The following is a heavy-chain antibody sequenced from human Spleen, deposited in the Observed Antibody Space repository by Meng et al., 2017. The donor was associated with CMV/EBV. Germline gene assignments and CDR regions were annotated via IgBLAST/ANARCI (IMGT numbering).Heavy chain of an antibody. D-gene: IGHD6-19*01. V-gene: IGHV3-21*01. J-gene: IGHJ4*02. CDR3: AKDGRRSSSGWYRGAPDY. Sequence: GGSLRLSCAASGFTFSSYSMNWVRQAPGKGLEWVSSISSSSSYIYYADSVKGRFTISRDNAKNSLYLQMNSLRAEDTAVYYCAKDGRRSSSGWYRGAPDYWGQGTLVTVSS. CDR1: GFTFSSYS. CDR2: ISSSSSYI.